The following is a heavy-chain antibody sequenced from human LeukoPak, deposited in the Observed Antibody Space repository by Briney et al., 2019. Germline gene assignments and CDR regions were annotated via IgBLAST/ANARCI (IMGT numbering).Heavy chain of an antibody. Sequence: PGGSLRLSCAASGFTFSDYYMSWIRQAPGKGLEWVSYISSSAGDIYYADPVKGRFTISRDNTKNSLYLQMNSLRAEDTAVYYCARVYYDYVWESYRYTYYYLDVWGKGTTVTVSS. J-gene: IGHJ6*03. CDR3: ARVYYDYVWESYRYTYYYLDV. CDR2: ISSSAGDI. V-gene: IGHV3-11*01. D-gene: IGHD3-16*02. CDR1: GFTFSDYY.